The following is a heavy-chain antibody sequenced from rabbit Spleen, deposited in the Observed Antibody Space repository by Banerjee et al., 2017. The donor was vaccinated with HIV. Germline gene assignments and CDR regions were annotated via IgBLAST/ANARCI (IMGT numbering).Heavy chain of an antibody. CDR2: INIVTGKS. CDR3: ARDLVSVIGWNFNL. V-gene: IGHV1S45*01. J-gene: IGHJ4*01. Sequence: EQLEESGGGLVKPEGSLTLTCKASGVSFSDKDVMCWVRQAPGKGLEWIACINIVTGKSVYASWAKGRFMMSRTSSTTVTLQMTSLTAADTATYFCARDLVSVIGWNFNLWGQGTLVTVS. D-gene: IGHD1-1*01. CDR1: GVSFSDKDV.